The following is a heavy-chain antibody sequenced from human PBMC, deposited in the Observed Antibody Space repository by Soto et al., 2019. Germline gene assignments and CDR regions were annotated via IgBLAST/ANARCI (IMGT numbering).Heavy chain of an antibody. Sequence: GGSLRLSCAASGFTFSDYYMSWIRQAPGKGLEWVSYISSSGSTIYYADSVKGRFTISRDNAKNSLYLQMNSLRAKDTAVYYCARGMGYCSSTSCKTLDYWGQGTLVTVS. V-gene: IGHV3-11*01. J-gene: IGHJ4*02. CDR2: ISSSGSTI. CDR3: ARGMGYCSSTSCKTLDY. CDR1: GFTFSDYY. D-gene: IGHD2-2*01.